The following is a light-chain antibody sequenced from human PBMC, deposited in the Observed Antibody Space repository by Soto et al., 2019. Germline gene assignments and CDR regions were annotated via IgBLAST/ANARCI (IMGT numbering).Light chain of an antibody. CDR3: QQRET. V-gene: IGKV1-5*01. J-gene: IGKJ1*01. CDR1: QSMTSR. Sequence: GDRVTIPCRASQSMTSRLAWYQQKPGKAPKLLIYDASSLASGVPSRFSGSGSGTDFTLTISSLQPEDFATYYCQQRETFGQGTKVDIK. CDR2: DAS.